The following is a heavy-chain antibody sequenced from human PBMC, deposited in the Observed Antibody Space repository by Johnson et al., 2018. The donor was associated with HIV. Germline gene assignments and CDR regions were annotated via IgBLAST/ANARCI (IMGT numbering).Heavy chain of an antibody. CDR1: GFNFNGFG. J-gene: IGHJ3*02. Sequence: VQLVESGGGVVQPGGSLRLSCAASGFNFNGFGMHWVRQAPGKGLEWVAFLRYDGTNKNYGDSVKGRFTISRDNSKNTLFLQMNSLRTEDTALYYCAKSRGGYSYGYDAFDIWGQGTMVTVSS. D-gene: IGHD5-18*01. V-gene: IGHV3-30*02. CDR2: LRYDGTNK. CDR3: AKSRGGYSYGYDAFDI.